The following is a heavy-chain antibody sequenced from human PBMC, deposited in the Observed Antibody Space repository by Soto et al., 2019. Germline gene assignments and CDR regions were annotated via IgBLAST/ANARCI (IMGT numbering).Heavy chain of an antibody. CDR1: GGSISSGGYY. J-gene: IGHJ5*02. V-gene: IGHV4-31*03. CDR3: ARAPLREYQPDSSSWTGWFDP. D-gene: IGHD6-13*01. CDR2: IYYSGST. Sequence: SETLSLTCTVSGGSISSGGYYWSWIRQHPGKGLEWIGYIYYSGSTYYNPSLKSRVTISVDTSKNQFSLKLSSVTAADTAVYYCARAPLREYQPDSSSWTGWFDPWGQGTLVTVSS.